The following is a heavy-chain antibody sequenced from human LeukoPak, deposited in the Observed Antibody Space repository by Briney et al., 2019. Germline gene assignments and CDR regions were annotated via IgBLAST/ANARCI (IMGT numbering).Heavy chain of an antibody. Sequence: SETLSLTCAVYGGSFSGYYWSWIRQPPGKGLEWIGEINHSGSTNYNPSLKSRVTISVDTSKNQFSLKLSSVTAADTAVYYCARDNYGDYDFDYWGQGTLVTVSS. CDR3: ARDNYGDYDFDY. J-gene: IGHJ4*02. V-gene: IGHV4-34*01. CDR1: GGSFSGYY. CDR2: INHSGST. D-gene: IGHD4-17*01.